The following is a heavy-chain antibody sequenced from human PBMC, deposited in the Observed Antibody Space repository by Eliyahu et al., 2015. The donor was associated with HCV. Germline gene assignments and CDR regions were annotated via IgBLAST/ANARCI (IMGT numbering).Heavy chain of an antibody. CDR1: GFIFSDFA. D-gene: IGHD6-19*01. CDR2: IRNKPHGGT. J-gene: IGHJ4*02. Sequence: EVQLVESGGGLVKPGRSLRLSCAGSGFIFSDFAMNWFRQAPGKGLEWVGFIRNKPHGGTEYAASVKGRFTISRDDSKSIAYLQMDSLKTEDTAVYYCTALAVAGTDVVVDYWGQGSLVTVSS. V-gene: IGHV3-49*05. CDR3: TALAVAGTDVVVDY.